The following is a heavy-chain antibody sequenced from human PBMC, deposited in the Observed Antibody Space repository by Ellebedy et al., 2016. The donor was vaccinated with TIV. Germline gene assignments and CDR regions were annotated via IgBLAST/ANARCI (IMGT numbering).Heavy chain of an antibody. J-gene: IGHJ2*01. V-gene: IGHV3-23*01. CDR1: GFTFSSYA. CDR3: AKGLTGDRGGWGWYFDL. D-gene: IGHD7-27*01. CDR2: ISGSGGNT. Sequence: GESLKISCAASGFTFSSYAMSWVRQAPGEGLEWVSIISGSGGNTYYADSVKGRFTMSRDNFKNTLNLQMNSLRVEDTAVYYCAKGLTGDRGGWGWYFDLWGRGTLVTVSS.